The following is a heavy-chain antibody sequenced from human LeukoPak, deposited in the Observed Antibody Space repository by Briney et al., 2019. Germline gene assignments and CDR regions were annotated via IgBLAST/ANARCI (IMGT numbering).Heavy chain of an antibody. CDR3: ARHPIDY. V-gene: IGHV4-39*01. Sequence: SETLSLTCTVSGGSISSSSYYWGWIRQPPGKGLEWIGSIYYSGSTYYNPSLKSRVTISVDTSKNQFSLKLSSVTAADTAVYYCARHPIDYWGQGTLVTVSS. CDR1: GGSISSSSYY. J-gene: IGHJ4*02. CDR2: IYYSGST.